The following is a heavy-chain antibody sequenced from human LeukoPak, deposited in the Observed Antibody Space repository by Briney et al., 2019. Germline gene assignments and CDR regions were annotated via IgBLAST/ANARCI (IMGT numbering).Heavy chain of an antibody. CDR3: ARVEGTMVRGVRIFDD. CDR1: GGSISSYY. J-gene: IGHJ4*02. V-gene: IGHV4-59*01. D-gene: IGHD3-10*01. CDR2: IYYSGST. Sequence: SETLSLTCTVSGGSISSYYWSWIRQPPGKGLEWIGYIYYSGSTNYNPSLKSRVTISVDTSKNQFSLKLSSVTAADTAVYYCARVEGTMVRGVRIFDDWGQGTLVTVSS.